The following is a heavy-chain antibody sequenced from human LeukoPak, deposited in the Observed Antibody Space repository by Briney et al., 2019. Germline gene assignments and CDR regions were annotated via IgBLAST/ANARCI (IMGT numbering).Heavy chain of an antibody. D-gene: IGHD6-13*01. J-gene: IGHJ4*02. V-gene: IGHV4-59*01. Sequence: SETLSLTCTVSGGSLSSYYWSWLRQPPGKGLEWIGYIYYSGRTNYNPSLKSRVTISVDTSKNQFSLKLSSVTAADTAVYYCARDIAAAFDYWGQGTLVTVSS. CDR1: GGSLSSYY. CDR2: IYYSGRT. CDR3: ARDIAAAFDY.